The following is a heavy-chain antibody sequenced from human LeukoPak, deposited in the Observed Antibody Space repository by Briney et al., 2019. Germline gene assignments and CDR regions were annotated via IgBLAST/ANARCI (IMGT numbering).Heavy chain of an antibody. J-gene: IGHJ6*03. V-gene: IGHV3-53*01. D-gene: IGHD3-10*01. CDR3: ARAAGLGFGRYYYYMDV. CDR2: IYSGGAT. Sequence: SGGSLRLSCAASGFTVSSNYMSWVRQAPGKGLEWVSVIYSGGATYYTDSVKGRFTISRDNSKNTLYLQMNSLRAEDTAVYYCARAAGLGFGRYYYYMDVWGKGTTVTISS. CDR1: GFTVSSNY.